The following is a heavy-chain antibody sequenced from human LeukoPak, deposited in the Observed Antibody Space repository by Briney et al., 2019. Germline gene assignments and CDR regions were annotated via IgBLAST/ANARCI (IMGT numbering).Heavy chain of an antibody. V-gene: IGHV2-5*02. CDR1: GFSLSTSGVG. J-gene: IGHJ4*02. CDR3: AHSLYYDNSGYSFEPWDY. D-gene: IGHD3-22*01. Sequence: SGPTLVKPTQTVTLTCTFSGFSLSTSGVGVGWIRQPPGKALEWLALIYWDDDKRYSPSLKSRLTITKDTSKNQVVLTMTNMDPVDTATYYCAHSLYYDNSGYSFEPWDYWGQGTLVTVSS. CDR2: IYWDDDK.